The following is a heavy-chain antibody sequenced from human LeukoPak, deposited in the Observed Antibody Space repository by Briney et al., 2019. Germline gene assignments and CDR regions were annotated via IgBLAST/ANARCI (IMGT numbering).Heavy chain of an antibody. V-gene: IGHV3-21*01. J-gene: IGHJ4*02. D-gene: IGHD3-10*01. CDR2: ISSNSRYI. CDR1: GFTFSSYS. CDR3: ARDGLGSYDF. Sequence: GRSLRLSCAASGFTFSSYSMNWVRQAPGKGLEWLSSISSNSRYIYYADSVKGRLTVSRDNAKNSVYLQMNNLRGEDSAVYYCARDGLGSYDFWGQGTLVTVSS.